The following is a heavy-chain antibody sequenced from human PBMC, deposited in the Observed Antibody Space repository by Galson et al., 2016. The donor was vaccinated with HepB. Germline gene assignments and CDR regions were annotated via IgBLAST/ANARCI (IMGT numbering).Heavy chain of an antibody. CDR3: ARGRIAVAGSEAY. CDR1: GGTFSSFP. D-gene: IGHD6-19*01. J-gene: IGHJ4*02. V-gene: IGHV1-18*01. CDR2: ISSNNGDA. Sequence: SVKVSCKASGGTFSSFPINWVRQAPGQGLEWMGWISSNNGDANYARNFQGRVTMTTDTSTATAYLEVTSLKSDDTAVYFCARGRIAVAGSEAYWGQGTLVAVAP.